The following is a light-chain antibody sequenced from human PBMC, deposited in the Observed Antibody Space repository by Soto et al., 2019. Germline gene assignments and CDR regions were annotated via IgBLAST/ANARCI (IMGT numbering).Light chain of an antibody. J-gene: IGKJ2*01. V-gene: IGKV3-20*01. CDR1: QSVANNY. CDR2: GIS. CDR3: QQYGTSPPLYT. Sequence: EIVLTQSPGTLSLSPGERATLSCRASQSVANNYLAWYQQKPGQAPRLLIYGISSRATGVPDRFSGGGSGTDFTLTITRLEPEDVAVYYCQQYGTSPPLYTFGQGTKLEIK.